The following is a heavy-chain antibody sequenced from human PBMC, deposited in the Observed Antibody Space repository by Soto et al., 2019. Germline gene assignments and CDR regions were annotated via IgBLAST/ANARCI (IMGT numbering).Heavy chain of an antibody. D-gene: IGHD5-18*01. CDR3: ARGIQHRYGMDV. V-gene: IGHV3-74*01. Sequence: EVKLVESGGGLVQPGGSVRLSCAAAGFTYNNYWMHWVRQAPGKGLVWVSRINSDGSNTFYADSVKGRFSISRDNAKNTVYLQMNSLRGDDTAVYYCARGIQHRYGMDVWGQGTTVTVAS. J-gene: IGHJ6*02. CDR2: INSDGSNT. CDR1: GFTYNNYW.